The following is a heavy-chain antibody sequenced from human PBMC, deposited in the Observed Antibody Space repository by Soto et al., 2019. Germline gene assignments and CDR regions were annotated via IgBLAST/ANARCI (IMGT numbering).Heavy chain of an antibody. J-gene: IGHJ4*02. CDR3: ARSRVVVTAMGKNYFDY. CDR1: GFTFSSYA. V-gene: IGHV3-30-3*01. Sequence: QVQLVESGGGVVQPGRSLRLSCAASGFTFSSYAMHWVRQAPGKGLEWVAVISYDGSNKYYADSVKGRFTISRDNSKNTLYLQMNSLRAEDTAVYYCARSRVVVTAMGKNYFDYWGQGTLVTVSS. D-gene: IGHD2-21*02. CDR2: ISYDGSNK.